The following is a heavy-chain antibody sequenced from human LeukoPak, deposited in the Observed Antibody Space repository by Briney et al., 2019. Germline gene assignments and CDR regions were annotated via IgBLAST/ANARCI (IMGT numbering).Heavy chain of an antibody. V-gene: IGHV4-59*08. Sequence: SETLSLTCTVSGDSINSYYWSWIRQPPGKGLEWIGYIYYSGSTDYSPSLKSRVTISVDTSKNQFSLKLSSVTAADTAVYYCARTHGGGYSYGSADYWGQGTLVTVSS. J-gene: IGHJ4*02. CDR1: GDSINSYY. CDR3: ARTHGGGYSYGSADY. CDR2: IYYSGST. D-gene: IGHD5-18*01.